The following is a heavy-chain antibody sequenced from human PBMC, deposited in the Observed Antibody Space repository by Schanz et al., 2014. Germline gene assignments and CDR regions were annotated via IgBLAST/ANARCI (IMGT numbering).Heavy chain of an antibody. J-gene: IGHJ5*01. CDR3: SKDKQGSRSDDS. CDR1: EFSFSSFG. Sequence: EVQLVESGGGLVQPRGSLRLSCAASEFSFSSFGMNWVRQAPGKGLEWVSYISSSSSTIYYADSVKGRFTISRDNAKNTLYLEMNRLRVDDTAVYYCSKDKQGSRSDDSWGQGTLVTVSS. D-gene: IGHD2-15*01. CDR2: ISSSSSTI. V-gene: IGHV3-48*01.